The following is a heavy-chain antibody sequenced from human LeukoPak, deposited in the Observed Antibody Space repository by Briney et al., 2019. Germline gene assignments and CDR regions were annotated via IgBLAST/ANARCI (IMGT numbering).Heavy chain of an antibody. V-gene: IGHV4-34*01. CDR3: ARGKVLTGYYKGYFDY. J-gene: IGHJ4*02. D-gene: IGHD3-9*01. CDR1: GGSFSGYY. CDR2: INHSGST. Sequence: PSETLSLTCAVYGGSFSGYYWSWIRQPPGKGLEWIGEINHSGSTNYNPSLKSRVTISVDTSKNQFSLKLSSVTAADTAVYYCARGKVLTGYYKGYFDYWGQGTLVTVSS.